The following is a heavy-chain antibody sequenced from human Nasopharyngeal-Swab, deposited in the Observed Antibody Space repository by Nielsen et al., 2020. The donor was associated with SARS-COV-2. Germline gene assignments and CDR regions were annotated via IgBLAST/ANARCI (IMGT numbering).Heavy chain of an antibody. CDR2: INTNTGNP. D-gene: IGHD3-3*01. CDR3: ARDEKSQGIFGVVISGQWWFDP. Sequence: ASVKVSCKASGYTFTTYAMNCVRQAPGQGLECMGWINTNTGNPTYAQGFTGRFVFSLDTSVSTAYLQISSLKAEDTAVYYCARDEKSQGIFGVVISGQWWFDPWGQGTLVTVSS. CDR1: GYTFTTYA. V-gene: IGHV7-4-1*02. J-gene: IGHJ5*02.